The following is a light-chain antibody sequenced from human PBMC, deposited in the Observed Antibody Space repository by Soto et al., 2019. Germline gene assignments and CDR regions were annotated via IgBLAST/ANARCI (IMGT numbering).Light chain of an antibody. CDR3: SSYTSSSTPYV. CDR2: DVS. J-gene: IGLJ1*01. Sequence: QSALTQPASVSGSPGQSITISCTGTSSDVGGYNYVSWYQQHPGKAPKLMIYDVSHRPSGVSHRFSGSQSGNTASLTISGLQAEDEADYYCSSYTSSSTPYVFGTGTKLTVL. CDR1: SSDVGGYNY. V-gene: IGLV2-14*01.